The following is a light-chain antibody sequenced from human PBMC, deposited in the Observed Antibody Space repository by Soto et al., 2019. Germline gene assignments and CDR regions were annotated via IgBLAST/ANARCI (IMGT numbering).Light chain of an antibody. CDR2: DTS. CDR3: LLAYSGANLV. J-gene: IGLJ2*01. V-gene: IGLV7-46*01. CDR1: TGAVTSGHY. Sequence: QTVVTQEPSLTVSPGGTVTLTCGSSTGAVTSGHYPYWFQQKPGQAPRTLIYDTSNRHSWTPARFSGSLLGGKAALTLPGAQPEDEAEYYCLLAYSGANLVFGGGTKLTVL.